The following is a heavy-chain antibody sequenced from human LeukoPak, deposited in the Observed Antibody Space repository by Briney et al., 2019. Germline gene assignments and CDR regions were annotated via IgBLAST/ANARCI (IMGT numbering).Heavy chain of an antibody. CDR3: ARVVDDYDSGGFSWFDY. CDR1: GFTFSSSW. J-gene: IGHJ4*02. CDR2: VNSDGSRT. Sequence: PGGSLRLSCAASGFTFSSSWMHWVRQGPGKGLEWVSRVNSDGSRTTYADSVKGRLTISRDNAKNTLYLRMNSLRAEDTAVYYCARVVDDYDSGGFSWFDYWGQGTLVTVSS. D-gene: IGHD3-22*01. V-gene: IGHV3-74*03.